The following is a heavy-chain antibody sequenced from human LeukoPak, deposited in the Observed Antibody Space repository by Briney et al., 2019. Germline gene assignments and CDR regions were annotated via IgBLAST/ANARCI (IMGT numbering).Heavy chain of an antibody. Sequence: SETLSLTCAVSGYSISSGYYWGWFRQPPGKGLEWIGSVSHSGNTYYNPSLKSRVTISVDTSKNHFSLKVTSATAADTAVYYCASRMCSGGSCYEDYWGQGTLVTVSS. D-gene: IGHD2-15*01. CDR2: VSHSGNT. CDR1: GYSISSGYY. J-gene: IGHJ4*02. V-gene: IGHV4-38-2*01. CDR3: ASRMCSGGSCYEDY.